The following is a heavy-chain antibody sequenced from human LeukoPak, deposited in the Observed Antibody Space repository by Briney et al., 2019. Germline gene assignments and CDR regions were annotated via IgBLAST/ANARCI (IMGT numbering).Heavy chain of an antibody. CDR1: GYSISSGYY. CDR2: IYHSGST. D-gene: IGHD3-10*01. Sequence: ASETLSLTCTVSGYSISSGYYWGWIRQPPGKGLEWIGSIYHSGSTYYNPSLKSRVTISVDTSKNQFSLKLSSVTAADTAVYYCVRGRMDVWGKGTTVTISS. J-gene: IGHJ6*03. CDR3: VRGRMDV. V-gene: IGHV4-38-2*02.